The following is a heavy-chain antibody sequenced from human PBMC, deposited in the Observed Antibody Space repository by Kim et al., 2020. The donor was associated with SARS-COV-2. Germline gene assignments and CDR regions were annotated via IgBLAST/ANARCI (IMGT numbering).Heavy chain of an antibody. V-gene: IGHV1-18*04. CDR1: GYTFTSYG. D-gene: IGHD5-18*01. J-gene: IGHJ6*02. CDR2: ISAYNGNT. Sequence: ASVKVSCKASGYTFTSYGISWVRQAPGQGLEWMGWISAYNGNTNYAQKLQGRVTMTTDTSTSTAYMELRSLRSDDTAVYYCAGGPQLWIKGNYYYYGMDVWGQGTTVTVSS. CDR3: AGGPQLWIKGNYYYYGMDV.